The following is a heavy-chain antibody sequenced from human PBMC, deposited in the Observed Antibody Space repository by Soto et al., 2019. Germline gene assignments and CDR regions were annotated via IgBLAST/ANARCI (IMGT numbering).Heavy chain of an antibody. CDR1: GYTFTDYG. D-gene: IGHD1-7*01. CDR2: ISAYNGKT. J-gene: IGHJ5*02. Sequence: QVQLVQSGAEVKKPGASVNVSCKASGYTFTDYGISWVRQAPGQGLECMGCISAYNGKTHLARKFQGRVTMTTATAARTVYLSLRSLASDDTAVYYCARDISVHGTTYPWGQGTLVTVSS. V-gene: IGHV1-18*01. CDR3: ARDISVHGTTYP.